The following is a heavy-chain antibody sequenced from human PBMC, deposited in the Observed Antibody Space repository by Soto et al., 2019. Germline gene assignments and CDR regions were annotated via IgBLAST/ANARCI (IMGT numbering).Heavy chain of an antibody. CDR1: GGSISSGGYY. D-gene: IGHD4-17*01. Sequence: SETLSLTCTVSGGSISSGGYYWSWIRQHPGKGLEWIGYIYYSGSTYYNPSLKSRVTISVDTSKNQFSLKLSSVTAADTAVYYCARSAGGIDYGGIFDYWGQGTLVTVSS. CDR2: IYYSGST. J-gene: IGHJ4*02. CDR3: ARSAGGIDYGGIFDY. V-gene: IGHV4-31*03.